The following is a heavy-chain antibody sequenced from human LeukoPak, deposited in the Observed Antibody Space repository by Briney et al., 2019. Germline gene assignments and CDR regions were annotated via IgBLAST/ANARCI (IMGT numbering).Heavy chain of an antibody. CDR2: INPNNGGT. CDR3: ARGVAGVYFYYYMDV. V-gene: IGHV1-2*02. CDR1: GYTFTGYY. Sequence: ASVKVSCKASGYTFTGYYMHWVRQATGQGLEWMGWINPNNGGTNYAQKFQGRVTMTRDTSISTAYMELSRLRSDDTAVYYCARGVAGVYFYYYMDVWGKGTTVTVSS. J-gene: IGHJ6*03. D-gene: IGHD1-14*01.